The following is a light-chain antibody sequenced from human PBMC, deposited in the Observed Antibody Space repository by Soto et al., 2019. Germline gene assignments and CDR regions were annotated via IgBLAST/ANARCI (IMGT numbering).Light chain of an antibody. CDR3: QQYNNWPPT. V-gene: IGKV3-15*01. J-gene: IGKJ1*01. CDR1: QSVSSN. Sequence: EIVMTQSPATLSVSPGERATLSCRASQSVSSNLAWYQRKPGQAPRLLIYGASTRATGIPARFSGGGSGTEFTLTISSLQSEDFAVYYCQQYNNWPPTFGQGTKVDIK. CDR2: GAS.